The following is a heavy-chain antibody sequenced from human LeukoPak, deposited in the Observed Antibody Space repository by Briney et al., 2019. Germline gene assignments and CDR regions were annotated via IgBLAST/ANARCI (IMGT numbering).Heavy chain of an antibody. CDR1: GDSFSSVTDY. D-gene: IGHD3-10*01. Sequence: SETLSLTCTVSGDSFSSVTDYWAWIRQPPGKGLEWIASGDYSGGTYYNPSLESRVAISADMSKNQFSLKLTSVTGANTAVYYCARVSLVRGAPDYYFDYWGQGTLVTVSS. CDR3: ARVSLVRGAPDYYFDY. J-gene: IGHJ4*02. CDR2: GDYSGGT. V-gene: IGHV4-39*07.